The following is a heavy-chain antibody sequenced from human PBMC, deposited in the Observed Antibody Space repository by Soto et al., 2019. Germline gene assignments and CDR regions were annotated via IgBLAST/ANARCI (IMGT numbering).Heavy chain of an antibody. V-gene: IGHV3-11*01. D-gene: IGHD2-15*01. CDR3: VSKLGSCTGGSCNWYFDL. J-gene: IGHJ2*01. Sequence: GGSLRLSCTASGFTFSDYYMSWIRQAPGKGLECLSYITSSGSIMYYADSVKGRFTVSRDNAKNSLYLQMSSLRADDTALYYCVSKLGSCTGGSCNWYFDLWGRGTLVTVSS. CDR1: GFTFSDYY. CDR2: ITSSGSIM.